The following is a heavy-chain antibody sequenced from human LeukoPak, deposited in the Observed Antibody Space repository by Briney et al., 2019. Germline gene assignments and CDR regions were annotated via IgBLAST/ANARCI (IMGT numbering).Heavy chain of an antibody. CDR3: AGDLNESSGYWRFDP. CDR2: IYYSGST. D-gene: IGHD3-22*01. J-gene: IGHJ5*02. CDR1: GGSINSTSYF. V-gene: IGHV4-39*07. Sequence: SETLSLTCTVSGGSINSTSYFWGWIRQPPGKGLEWIGSIYYSGSTYYNSSLRGRVTISVDTSKNQFSLKLGSVTAADTAVYYCAGDLNESSGYWRFDPWGQGTLVTVSS.